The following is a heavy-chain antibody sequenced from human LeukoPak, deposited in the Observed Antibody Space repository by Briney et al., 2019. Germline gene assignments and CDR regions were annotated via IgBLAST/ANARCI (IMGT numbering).Heavy chain of an antibody. D-gene: IGHD2-15*01. CDR1: GFTFGSYA. CDR2: ISGSGGST. Sequence: GGSLRLSCAASGFTFGSYAMSWVRQAPGKGLEWVSAISGSGGSTYYADSVKGRFTISRDNSKNTLYLQMNSLRAEDTAVYFCAKDRTYCSGGSCYNGFDYWGQGTLVTVSS. CDR3: AKDRTYCSGGSCYNGFDY. V-gene: IGHV3-23*01. J-gene: IGHJ4*02.